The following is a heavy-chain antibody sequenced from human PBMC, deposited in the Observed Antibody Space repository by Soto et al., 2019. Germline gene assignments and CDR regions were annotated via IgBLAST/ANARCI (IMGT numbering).Heavy chain of an antibody. CDR3: ARDPPPPGDYYYYGMDV. CDR1: GFTFSSYG. CDR2: IWYDGSNK. J-gene: IGHJ6*02. V-gene: IGHV3-33*01. Sequence: GGSLRLSCAASGFTFSSYGMHWVRQAPGKGLEWVAVIWYDGSNKYYADSVKGRFTISRDNSKNTLYLQMNSLRAEDTAVYYCARDPPPPGDYYYYGMDVWGQGTTVTVSS.